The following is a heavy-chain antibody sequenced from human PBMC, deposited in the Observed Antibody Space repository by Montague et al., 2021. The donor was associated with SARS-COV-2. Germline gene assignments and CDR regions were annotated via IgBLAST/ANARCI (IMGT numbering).Heavy chain of an antibody. V-gene: IGHV4-31*03. Sequence: TLSLTCTVSGGSISSGGYYWSWIRPHPGKGLEWIGYIYYSGSTYYNPSLKSRVTISVATSKNQFSLKMSSVTAADTAVYYCARSPEPMIILIITSLNWYFDLWGRGTLVTVSS. CDR2: IYYSGST. CDR1: GGSISSGGYY. CDR3: ARSPEPMIILIITSLNWYFDL. D-gene: IGHD3-22*01. J-gene: IGHJ2*01.